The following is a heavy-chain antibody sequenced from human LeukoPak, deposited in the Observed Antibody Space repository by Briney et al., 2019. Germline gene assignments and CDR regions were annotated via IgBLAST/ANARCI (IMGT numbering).Heavy chain of an antibody. Sequence: SVKVSCKASGGTFSSYAISWVRQAPGQGLEWMRGIIPIFGTANYAQKFQGRVTITTDESTSTAYMELSSLRSEDTAVYYCARPTAAGKLDAFDIWGQGTMVTVSS. CDR2: IIPIFGTA. D-gene: IGHD6-13*01. CDR1: GGTFSSYA. J-gene: IGHJ3*02. V-gene: IGHV1-69*05. CDR3: ARPTAAGKLDAFDI.